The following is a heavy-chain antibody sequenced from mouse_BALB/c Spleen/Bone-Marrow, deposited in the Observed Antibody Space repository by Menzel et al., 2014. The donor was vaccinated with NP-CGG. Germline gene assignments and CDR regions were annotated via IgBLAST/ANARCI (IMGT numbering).Heavy chain of an antibody. D-gene: IGHD1-1*01. Sequence: QVQLQQSGAELVRPGTSVKVSCKASGYAFTNYLIEWVKQRPGQGLEWIGVINPGSGGTNYNEKFKGKATLTADKSSSTACRQFSSLRSDGSAVYFCGRACYGCPYLDYWGQGTPLTVSS. V-gene: IGHV1-54*01. CDR1: GYAFTNYL. CDR3: GRACYGCPYLDY. CDR2: INPGSGGT. J-gene: IGHJ2*01.